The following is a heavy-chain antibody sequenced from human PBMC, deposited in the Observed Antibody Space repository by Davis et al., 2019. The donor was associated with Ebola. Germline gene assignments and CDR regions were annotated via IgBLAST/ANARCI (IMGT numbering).Heavy chain of an antibody. CDR1: GGSFSGYY. J-gene: IGHJ6*02. Sequence: SETLSLTCAVYGGSFSGYYWSWIRQPPGKGLEWIGEINHSGSTNYNPSLKSRVTISVDTSKNQFSLKLSSVTAADTAVYYCARDAHVVVPAAHPYYYYGMDVWGQGTTVTVSS. D-gene: IGHD2-2*01. CDR3: ARDAHVVVPAAHPYYYYGMDV. CDR2: INHSGST. V-gene: IGHV4-34*01.